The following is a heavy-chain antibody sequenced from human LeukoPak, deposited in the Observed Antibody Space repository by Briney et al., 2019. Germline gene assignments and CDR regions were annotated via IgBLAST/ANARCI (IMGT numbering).Heavy chain of an antibody. CDR3: AVNLKRHTFDI. Sequence: SETLSLTCIVSGDSISTYYWSWIRQSPGKGLEWIGSIYYSGSTNYNPSLKSRVTISVDTSKNQFSLELSSVTAADTAVYYCAVNLKRHTFDIWGQGTMVTVSS. V-gene: IGHV4-59*08. CDR1: GDSISTYY. D-gene: IGHD5-24*01. CDR2: IYYSGST. J-gene: IGHJ3*02.